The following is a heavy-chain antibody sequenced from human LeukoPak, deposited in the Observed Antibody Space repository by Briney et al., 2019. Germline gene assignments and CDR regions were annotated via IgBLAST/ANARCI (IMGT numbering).Heavy chain of an antibody. J-gene: IGHJ4*02. CDR3: ASTEYCSGTSCRDY. V-gene: IGHV4-59*01. Sequence: SETLSLTCTVSGGSISSYYWSWIRQPPGKGLEWIGYIYYSGSTNYNPSLKSRVTISVDTSKNQFSLKLSSVTAADTAVYYRASTEYCSGTSCRDYWGQGTLVTVSS. CDR1: GGSISSYY. CDR2: IYYSGST. D-gene: IGHD2-2*01.